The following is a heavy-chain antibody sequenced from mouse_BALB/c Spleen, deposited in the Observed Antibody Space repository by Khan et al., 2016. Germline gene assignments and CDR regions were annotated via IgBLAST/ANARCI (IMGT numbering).Heavy chain of an antibody. J-gene: IGHJ4*01. CDR3: ARGWYSMDY. CDR1: GYTFSNYW. CDR2: ILPVSGST. D-gene: IGHD1-1*02. Sequence: VELVESGAELMEPGASVKISCKAAGYTFSNYWIEWVNQRPGHGLEWIGNILPVSGSTNYNEKFKGKATFTADTSSNTAYMQLSSLTSEDSAVYCCARGWYSMDYWGQGTSVTVSS. V-gene: IGHV1-9*01.